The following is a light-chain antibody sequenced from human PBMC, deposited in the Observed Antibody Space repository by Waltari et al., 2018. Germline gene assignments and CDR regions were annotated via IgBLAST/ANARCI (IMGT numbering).Light chain of an antibody. CDR1: TSDVGGYNF. Sequence: QSALTQPASVSGSPGQSITTSCHGSTSDVGGYNFFSWYRQFPNKAPQLIIYEGTRRPSGVSSRFSASKSGNTASLTISGLQAEDEALYFCSSYARSDNSVLFGGGTQLSVL. J-gene: IGLJ2*01. V-gene: IGLV2-23*01. CDR2: EGT. CDR3: SSYARSDNSVL.